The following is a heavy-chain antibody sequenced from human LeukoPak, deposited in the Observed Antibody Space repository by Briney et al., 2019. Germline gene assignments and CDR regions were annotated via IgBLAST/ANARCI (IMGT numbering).Heavy chain of an antibody. CDR2: IYYSGST. J-gene: IGHJ5*02. CDR1: GGSISSYY. Sequence: SETLSLTCTVSGGSISSYYWSWIRQPPGKGLEWIGYIYYSGSTNYNPSLKSRVTISVDTSKNQFSLKLSSVTAADTAVYYCARMDSSSSGWFDPWGQGTLVTVSS. V-gene: IGHV4-59*01. CDR3: ARMDSSSSGWFDP. D-gene: IGHD6-6*01.